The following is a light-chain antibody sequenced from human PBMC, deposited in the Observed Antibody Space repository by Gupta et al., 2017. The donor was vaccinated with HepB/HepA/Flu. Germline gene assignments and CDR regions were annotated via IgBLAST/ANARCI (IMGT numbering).Light chain of an antibody. J-gene: IGKJ2*01. V-gene: IGKV4-1*01. CDR3: QQYYSAPYT. CDR2: WAS. Sequence: DIVMTQSPDSLAVSLGERATINCKSSQSVLASSNNQNYLAWYQQKPGQPPKGLIYWASTREFGVPDRFSGSGSGTDFTLTISSLQAEDVAVYYCQQYYSAPYTFGQGTKLEIK. CDR1: QSVLASSNNQNY.